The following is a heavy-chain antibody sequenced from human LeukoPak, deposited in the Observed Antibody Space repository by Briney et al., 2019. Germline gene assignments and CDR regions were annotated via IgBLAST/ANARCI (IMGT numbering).Heavy chain of an antibody. Sequence: SETLSLTCTVSGGSISSYYWSWIRQPPGKGLEWIGYIYYSGSTNYNPSLKSRVTISIDTSKNQFSLHLNSVTPADTAVYYCARENPGDYWGQGTLVTVSS. J-gene: IGHJ4*02. CDR2: IYYSGST. V-gene: IGHV4-59*12. CDR1: GGSISSYY. CDR3: ARENPGDY.